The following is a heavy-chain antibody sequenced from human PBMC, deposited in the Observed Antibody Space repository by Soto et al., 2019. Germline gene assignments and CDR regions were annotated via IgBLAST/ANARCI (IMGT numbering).Heavy chain of an antibody. CDR3: ARPTSDYDILTGYAHGYYGMDV. V-gene: IGHV5-10-1*01. D-gene: IGHD3-9*01. CDR1: GYSFTSYW. Sequence: GESLKISCKGSGYSFTSYWISWVRQMPGKGLEWMGRIDPSDSYTNYSPSFQGHVTISADKSISTAYLQWSSLKASDTAMYYCARPTSDYDILTGYAHGYYGMDVWGQGTTVTVSS. CDR2: IDPSDSYT. J-gene: IGHJ6*02.